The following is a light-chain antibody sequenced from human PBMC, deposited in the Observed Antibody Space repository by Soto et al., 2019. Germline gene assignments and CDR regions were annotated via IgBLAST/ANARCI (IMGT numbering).Light chain of an antibody. CDR1: SSDVGGYNY. V-gene: IGLV2-14*01. CDR3: SSYTSSSTLL. Sequence: SALTQPASVSGSPGQSITISCTGTSSDVGGYNYVSWYQQHPGKAPKLMIYDVSNRPSGVSNRFSGSKSGNTASLTISGLQAEDEADYYCSSYTSSSTLLFGTGTQLTVL. CDR2: DVS. J-gene: IGLJ1*01.